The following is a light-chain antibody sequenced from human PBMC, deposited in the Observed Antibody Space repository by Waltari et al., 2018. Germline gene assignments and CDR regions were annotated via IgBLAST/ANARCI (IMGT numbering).Light chain of an antibody. J-gene: IGKJ1*01. Sequence: DIQMTQSPSSVSASVGDRVTITCRASQDISSWLGWYQQKPGKAPKVLIYAASSLQSGVPTRFSGSGSGTDFTLTISSLQPDDFATYYCLQDYIYPWTFGQGTKVEIK. CDR1: QDISSW. CDR2: AAS. CDR3: LQDYIYPWT. V-gene: IGKV1-12*01.